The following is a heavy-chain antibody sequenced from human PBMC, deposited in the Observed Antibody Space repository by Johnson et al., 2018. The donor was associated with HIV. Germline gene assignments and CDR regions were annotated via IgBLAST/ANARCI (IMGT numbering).Heavy chain of an antibody. Sequence: QVQLVESGGGLVKPGGSLRLSCVASGFTFSDYYMPWVRQAPGKGLEWVALISYDGIKTYYGDSVKGRFTISRDNSKNIVYLQMNSLRAEDTAVYYGAKDLRSSSWTGDAFHIWGQGTMVTVSS. CDR2: ISYDGIKT. D-gene: IGHD6-13*01. CDR3: AKDLRSSSWTGDAFHI. J-gene: IGHJ3*02. CDR1: GFTFSDYY. V-gene: IGHV3-30*18.